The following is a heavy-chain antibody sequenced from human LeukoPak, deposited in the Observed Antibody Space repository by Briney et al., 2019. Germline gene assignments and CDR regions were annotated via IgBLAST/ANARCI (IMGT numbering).Heavy chain of an antibody. J-gene: IGHJ4*02. Sequence: GGSLRLSCAVSGVTFTHAWMTWVRQVPGKGLEWIGRIKSNADGGTLDYAASVKRGFTLSRDDSVDTLYLQMDSLNTGASGVYYCTTVPSAREDYWGQGTLVTVSS. CDR3: TTVPSAREDY. CDR1: GVTFTHAW. V-gene: IGHV3-15*01. D-gene: IGHD1-26*01. CDR2: IKSNADGGTL.